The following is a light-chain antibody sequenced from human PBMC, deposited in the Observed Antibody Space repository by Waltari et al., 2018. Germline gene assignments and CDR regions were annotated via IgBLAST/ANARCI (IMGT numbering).Light chain of an antibody. CDR3: QQHDTWPPLT. V-gene: IGKV3-11*01. CDR1: QSVYTF. Sequence: VVLTQSPATLPLSPGERSTLACRASQSVYTFLAWYQQKPGQAPRLLIYHASKRAAGVPARFSGSGSGTEFTLTISRLESEDFAVYYCQQHDTWPPLTFGGGTKVEIK. J-gene: IGKJ4*01. CDR2: HAS.